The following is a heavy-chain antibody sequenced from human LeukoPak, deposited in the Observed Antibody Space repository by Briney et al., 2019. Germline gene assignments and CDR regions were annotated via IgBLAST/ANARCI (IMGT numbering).Heavy chain of an antibody. J-gene: IGHJ4*02. CDR2: INPSGGST. CDR3: ARAEVIVGTTGFDY. D-gene: IGHD1-26*01. Sequence: ASVKVSFKASGYTFISYYMHWVRQAPGQGLEWMGIINPSGGSTNYAQKFQGRVTMTRDTSTSTVYMELSSLRSEDTAVYYCARAEVIVGTTGFDYWGQGTLVTVSS. CDR1: GYTFISYY. V-gene: IGHV1-46*01.